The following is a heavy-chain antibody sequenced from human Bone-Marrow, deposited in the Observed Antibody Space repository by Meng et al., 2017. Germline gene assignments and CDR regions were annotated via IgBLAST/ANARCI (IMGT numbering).Heavy chain of an antibody. Sequence: GSLRLSCTVSGGSVSSGSYYWSWIRQPPGKGLEWIGYIYYSGSTNYNPSLKSRVTISVDTSKNQFSLKLSSVTAADTAVYYCARIFRPLTTSSPFDYWGQGTLVTVSS. J-gene: IGHJ4*02. V-gene: IGHV4-61*01. D-gene: IGHD4-11*01. CDR1: GGSVSSGSYY. CDR2: IYYSGST. CDR3: ARIFRPLTTSSPFDY.